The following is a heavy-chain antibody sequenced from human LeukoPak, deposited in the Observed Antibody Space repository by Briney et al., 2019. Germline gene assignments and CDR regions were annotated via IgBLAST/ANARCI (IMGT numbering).Heavy chain of an antibody. J-gene: IGHJ4*02. D-gene: IGHD3-10*01. CDR3: AKRGVVIRVILVGFHKEAQYFDS. Sequence: PGGSLRLSCAVSGITLSNYGMSWVRQAPGRGLEWVAGVNGSGGGANYADSVKGRFTISRDNTKNTLYLKMNGLRAEDTAVYFCAKRGVVIRVILVGFHKEAQYFDSWGQGAQVIVSS. V-gene: IGHV3-23*01. CDR1: GITLSNYG. CDR2: VNGSGGGA.